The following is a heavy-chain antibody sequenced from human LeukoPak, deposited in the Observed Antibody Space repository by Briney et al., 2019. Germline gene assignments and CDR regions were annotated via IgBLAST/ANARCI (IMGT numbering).Heavy chain of an antibody. V-gene: IGHV4-30-2*01. CDR3: ASRPKGTRYSGYDYDSRYSGPPYF. Sequence: PSETLSLTCAVSGGSISSGGYSWSWIRQPPGKGLEWIGYIYHSGSTYYNPSLKSRVTISVDTSKNQFSLKLSSVTAADTAVYYCASRPKGTRYSGYDYDSRYSGPPYFWGQGTLVTVSS. CDR2: IYHSGST. D-gene: IGHD5-12*01. CDR1: GGSISSGGYS. J-gene: IGHJ4*02.